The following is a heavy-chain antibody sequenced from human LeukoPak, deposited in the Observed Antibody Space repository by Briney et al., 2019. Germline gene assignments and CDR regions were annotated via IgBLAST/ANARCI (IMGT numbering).Heavy chain of an antibody. CDR3: ARDLRVTTFPHPGDYYMDV. D-gene: IGHD4-17*01. Sequence: ASVKVSCKASGYTFTSYGISWVRQAPGQGLEWMGRISAYNGNTNYAQKLQGRVTMTTDTSTSTAHMELRSLRSDDTAVYYCARDLRVTTFPHPGDYYMDVWSKGTTVTVSS. CDR2: ISAYNGNT. CDR1: GYTFTSYG. J-gene: IGHJ6*03. V-gene: IGHV1-18*01.